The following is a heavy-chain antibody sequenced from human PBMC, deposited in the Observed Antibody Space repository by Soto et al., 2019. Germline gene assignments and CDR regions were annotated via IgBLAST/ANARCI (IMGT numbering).Heavy chain of an antibody. V-gene: IGHV1-69*13. CDR2: IIPIFGTA. D-gene: IGHD6-19*01. Sequence: SVKVSCKASGGTFSSYAISWVRQAPGQGLEWMGGIIPIFGTANYAQKYQGRVTITADETTSTAYMELSSLRSEDTAVYYCARDRSVAGYYYYGMDVWGQGTTVTVSS. CDR3: ARDRSVAGYYYYGMDV. CDR1: GGTFSSYA. J-gene: IGHJ6*02.